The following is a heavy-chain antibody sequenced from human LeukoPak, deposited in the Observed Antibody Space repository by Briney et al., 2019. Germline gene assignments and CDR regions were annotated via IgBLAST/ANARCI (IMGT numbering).Heavy chain of an antibody. D-gene: IGHD2-2*01. J-gene: IGHJ5*02. Sequence: APVKVSCKASGYTFTRYYMHWVRQAPGQGLEWMGWINPNSGGTNYAKKFQGRVTMTRDTSISTAYMELSRLRSDDTAVYYCARDASDIVVVPAAGNWFDPWGQGTLVTVSS. V-gene: IGHV1-2*02. CDR1: GYTFTRYY. CDR2: INPNSGGT. CDR3: ARDASDIVVVPAAGNWFDP.